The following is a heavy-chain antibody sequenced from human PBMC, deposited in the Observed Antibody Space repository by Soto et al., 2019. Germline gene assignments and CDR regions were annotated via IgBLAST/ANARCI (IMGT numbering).Heavy chain of an antibody. CDR1: GGTFSSYA. V-gene: IGHV1-69*13. CDR2: IIPIFGTA. CDR3: ASGGIAAAGIGMTDLNY. Sequence: EASVKVSCKASGGTFSSYAISWVRQAPGQGLEWMGGIIPIFGTANYAQKFQGRVTITADESTSTAYMELSSLRSEDTAVYYCASGGIAAAGIGMTDLNYWGQGTLVTVSS. J-gene: IGHJ4*02. D-gene: IGHD6-13*01.